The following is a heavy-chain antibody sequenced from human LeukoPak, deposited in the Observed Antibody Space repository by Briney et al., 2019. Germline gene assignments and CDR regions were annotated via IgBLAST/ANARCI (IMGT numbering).Heavy chain of an antibody. J-gene: IGHJ6*02. CDR3: ARGGEDVLRTGRVYGMDV. V-gene: IGHV1-2*02. Sequence: ASVKVSCKASGYTFTGYYMHWVRQAPGQGPEWMGWINPNSGGTDYAQKFKGRVTMTRDTSMSTTYMELSNLRSDDTAVYYCARGGEDVLRTGRVYGMDVWGQGTTVTVSS. CDR2: INPNSGGT. D-gene: IGHD2-8*01. CDR1: GYTFTGYY.